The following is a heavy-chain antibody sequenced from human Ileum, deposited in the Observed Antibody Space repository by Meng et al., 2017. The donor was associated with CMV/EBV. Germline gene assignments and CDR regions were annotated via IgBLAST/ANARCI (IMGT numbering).Heavy chain of an antibody. CDR2: IYYSGST. CDR1: GGSISSYY. V-gene: IGHV4-59*01. J-gene: IGHJ4*02. Sequence: SETLSLTCTVSGGSISSYYWSWIRQPPGKGLEWIGYIYYSGSTNYNPSLKSRVTISVDTSKNQFSLKLSSVTAADTAVYYCARDGSSSGIDYWGQGTRVTGAS. CDR3: ARDGSSSGIDY. D-gene: IGHD6-6*01.